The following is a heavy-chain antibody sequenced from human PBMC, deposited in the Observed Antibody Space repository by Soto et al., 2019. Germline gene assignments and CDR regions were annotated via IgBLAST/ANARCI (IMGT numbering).Heavy chain of an antibody. CDR1: GGSISSFTYY. CDR3: ARRERYYGSPGWFDP. CDR2: VYYNENT. D-gene: IGHD3-10*01. V-gene: IGHV4-39*01. Sequence: QLQLQESGPGLVKPSETLSLTCSVSGGSISSFTYYWGWIRQPPGKGLEWIGTVYYNENTYYNPSLKRRVTISVDTAKTQCSLNLRSVTAADTAMYCCARRERYYGSPGWFDPWGPGTLVTVSS. J-gene: IGHJ5*02.